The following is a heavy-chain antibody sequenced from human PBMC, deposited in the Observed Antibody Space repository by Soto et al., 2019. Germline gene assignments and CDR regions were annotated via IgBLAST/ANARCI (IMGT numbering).Heavy chain of an antibody. CDR2: ISYDGSYK. Sequence: GGSLRFSCAPSAIAFSDCAMNCGRHAPRKGVEGVAVISYDGSYKYYADAVRGRVTITRDSTQSTQYLQINRLRAEDTAVYYCARDLYSGAGDALDIWGQETMVTVSS. D-gene: IGHD2-15*01. CDR1: AIAFSDCA. J-gene: IGHJ3*02. CDR3: ARDLYSGAGDALDI. V-gene: IGHV3-30-3*01.